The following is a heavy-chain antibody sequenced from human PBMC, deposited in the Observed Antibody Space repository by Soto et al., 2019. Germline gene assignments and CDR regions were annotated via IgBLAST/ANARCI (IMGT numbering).Heavy chain of an antibody. V-gene: IGHV3-21*04. J-gene: IGHJ4*02. D-gene: IGHD1-7*01. Sequence: PGGSLRLSCAASGFTLSSYSMNWVRQAPGKGLEWVSSTSTSSSYIYYADSVKGRFTISRDNAKNSLYLQMNSLRADDTAVYYCVRGYNWNYGVKFYYDYWGQGTLVTVSS. CDR3: VRGYNWNYGVKFYYDY. CDR1: GFTLSSYS. CDR2: TSTSSSYI.